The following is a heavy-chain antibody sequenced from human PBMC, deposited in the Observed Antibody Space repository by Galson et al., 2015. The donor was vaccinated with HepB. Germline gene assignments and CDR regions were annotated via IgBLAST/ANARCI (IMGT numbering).Heavy chain of an antibody. J-gene: IGHJ4*02. D-gene: IGHD3-22*01. CDR1: GFTFSSYA. V-gene: IGHV3-30-3*01. Sequence: SLRLSCAASGFTFSSYAMHWVRQAPGKGLEWVAVISYDGSNKYYADSVKGRFTISRDNSKNTLYLQMNSLGAEDTAVYYCARDKTIVVVIYYFDYWGQGTLVTVSS. CDR2: ISYDGSNK. CDR3: ARDKTIVVVIYYFDY.